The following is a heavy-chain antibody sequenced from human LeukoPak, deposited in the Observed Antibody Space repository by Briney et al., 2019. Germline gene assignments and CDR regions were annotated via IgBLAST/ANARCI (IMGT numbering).Heavy chain of an antibody. CDR3: ASGACSVVVPAACYGMDV. V-gene: IGHV1-2*02. CDR2: INPNSGGT. D-gene: IGHD2-2*01. Sequence: ASVKVSCKASGYIFIAYYMHWIRQAPGQGLEWMGWINPNSGGTNYAQKFQGRVTMTRDTSISTAYMGLSRLRSDDTAVYYCASGACSVVVPAACYGMDVWGQGTTVTVSS. J-gene: IGHJ6*02. CDR1: GYIFIAYY.